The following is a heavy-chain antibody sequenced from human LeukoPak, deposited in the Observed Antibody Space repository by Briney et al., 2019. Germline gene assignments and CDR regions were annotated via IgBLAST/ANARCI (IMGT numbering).Heavy chain of an antibody. D-gene: IGHD6-13*01. J-gene: IGHJ4*02. CDR2: ISSGSSAI. V-gene: IGHV3-48*01. CDR3: ARAHSSSWDYFDY. CDR1: GFTFSSFS. Sequence: GGSLRLSCATSGFTFSSFSMNWVRQAPGKGLEWVSSISSGSSAIYYAASVKGRFTISRDNSKNTLYLQMNSLRAEDTAVYYCARAHSSSWDYFDYWGQGTLVTVSS.